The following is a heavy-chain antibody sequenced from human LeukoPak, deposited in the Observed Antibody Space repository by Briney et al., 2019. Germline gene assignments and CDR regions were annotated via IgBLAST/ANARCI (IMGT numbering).Heavy chain of an antibody. J-gene: IGHJ5*02. CDR1: GGSFSSYY. V-gene: IGHV4-34*01. CDR3: ARGDQRGGLWYRGLAAARFDP. Sequence: SETLSLTCAVYGGSFSSYYWSWIRQPPGKGLEWIGEINHSGSTNYNPSLKSRVTISVDTSKNQFSLKLSSVTAADTAVYYCARGDQRGGLWYRGLAAARFDPWGQGTLVTVSS. D-gene: IGHD6-13*01. CDR2: INHSGST.